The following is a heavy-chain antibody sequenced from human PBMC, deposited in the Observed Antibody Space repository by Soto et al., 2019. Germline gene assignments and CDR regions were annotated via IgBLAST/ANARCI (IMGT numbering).Heavy chain of an antibody. J-gene: IGHJ6*02. D-gene: IGHD3-22*01. Sequence: GESLKISCQGSGFSFTTYWIGWVRQVPGKGLEWMGIIYPTDSTTRYSPSFQGQVTISADKSISTAYLQWSSLKASDSAMYYCARAGTYYYNSSAPDPHYGMDVWGQGTTVTVSS. CDR3: ARAGTYYYNSSAPDPHYGMDV. V-gene: IGHV5-51*01. CDR1: GFSFTTYW. CDR2: IYPTDSTT.